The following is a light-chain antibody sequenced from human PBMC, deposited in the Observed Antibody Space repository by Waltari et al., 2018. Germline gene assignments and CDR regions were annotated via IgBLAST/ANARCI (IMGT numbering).Light chain of an antibody. CDR1: QSVLHSSNNKNY. J-gene: IGKJ1*01. CDR2: WAS. V-gene: IGKV4-1*01. CDR3: QQYYSTCQ. Sequence: DIVMTQSPDSLAVSLGARATINRKSSQSVLHSSNNKNYLAWYQQKPGQPPKLLIYWASTRESGVPDRFSGSGSGTDFTLTISSLQAEDVAVYYCQQYYSTCQFGQGTKVEIK.